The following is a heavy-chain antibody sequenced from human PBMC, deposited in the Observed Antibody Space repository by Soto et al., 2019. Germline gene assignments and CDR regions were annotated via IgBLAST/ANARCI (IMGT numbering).Heavy chain of an antibody. D-gene: IGHD3-16*01. Sequence: EVQLVESGGGLVQPGGSLRLSCAASGFTFSSYWMHWVRQAPGKGLVWVSRTNEDGSTINYADSVKGRFTISRDNAKNNLNLEMNSLRAGDTAVYYCTRDIGGRGGYWGPGTLVTVSS. J-gene: IGHJ4*02. CDR2: TNEDGSTI. CDR3: TRDIGGRGGY. V-gene: IGHV3-74*01. CDR1: GFTFSSYW.